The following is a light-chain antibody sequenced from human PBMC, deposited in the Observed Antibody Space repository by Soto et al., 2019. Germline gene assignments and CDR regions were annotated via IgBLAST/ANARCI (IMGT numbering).Light chain of an antibody. V-gene: IGKV3-11*01. CDR2: DAS. Sequence: EFVLTHSPGTLSLSPWERATLSCRASQTVRNNYLAWYQQQPGQAPRLLIYDASNRATGIPARFSGSGSGTDFTLTISSLEPEDFAVYYCQQRSNWPRTFGQGTRLEIK. CDR1: QTVRNNY. CDR3: QQRSNWPRT. J-gene: IGKJ5*01.